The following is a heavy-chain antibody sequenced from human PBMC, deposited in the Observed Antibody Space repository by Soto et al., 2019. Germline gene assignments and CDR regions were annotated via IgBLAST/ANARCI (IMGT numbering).Heavy chain of an antibody. J-gene: IGHJ6*02. CDR2: INPKSGGT. CDR1: VYIFTDYH. V-gene: IGHV1-2*04. Sequence: XSVKVSCKASVYIFTDYHIHWVRQAPGQGLEWLGRINPKSGGTSTAQKFQGWVTMTRDRSISTVYMELTRLRSDDTAVYFCARGHSTDCSNGVCSFFYNHEMDVWGQGTTVTVSS. D-gene: IGHD2-8*01. CDR3: ARGHSTDCSNGVCSFFYNHEMDV.